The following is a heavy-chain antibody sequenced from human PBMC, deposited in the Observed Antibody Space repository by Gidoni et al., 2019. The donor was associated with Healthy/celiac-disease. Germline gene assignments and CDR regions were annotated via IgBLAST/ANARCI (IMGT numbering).Heavy chain of an antibody. Sequence: QVQLVESGGGVVKPGRSLRLSCAASGFTFSSYGMHWVRQAPGKGLEWVAVIWYDGSNKYYADSVKGRFTISRDNSKNTLYLQMNSLRAEDTAVYYCAGGYCSGGSCYPPVDWFDPWGQGTLVTVSS. J-gene: IGHJ5*02. D-gene: IGHD2-15*01. V-gene: IGHV3-33*01. CDR1: GFTFSSYG. CDR2: IWYDGSNK. CDR3: AGGYCSGGSCYPPVDWFDP.